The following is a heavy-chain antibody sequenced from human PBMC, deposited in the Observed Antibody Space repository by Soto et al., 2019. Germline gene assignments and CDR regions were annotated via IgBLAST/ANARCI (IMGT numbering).Heavy chain of an antibody. CDR2: INWNGGST. V-gene: IGHV3-20*04. D-gene: IGHD6-13*01. Sequence: PGGSLRLSCAASGFTFDDHGMSWVRQAPGKGLEWVSGINWNGGSTGYADSVKGRFTISRDNAKNSLYLQMSSLRAEDTALYYCAKPTYSSSWSPFDYWGQGTLVTVSS. J-gene: IGHJ4*02. CDR3: AKPTYSSSWSPFDY. CDR1: GFTFDDHG.